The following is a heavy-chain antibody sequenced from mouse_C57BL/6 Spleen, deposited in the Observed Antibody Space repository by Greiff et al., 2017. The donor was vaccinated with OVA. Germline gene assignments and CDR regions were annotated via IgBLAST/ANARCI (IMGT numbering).Heavy chain of an antibody. V-gene: IGHV3-8*01. CDR3: ARNDYSNPWYFDV. Sequence: EVHLVESGPGLAKPSQPLSLTCSVTGYSITSDYWNWIRKFPGNKLEYMGYISYSGSTYYNPSLKSRISITRDTSKNQYYLQLNSVTTEDTATYYCARNDYSNPWYFDVWGTGTTVTVSS. D-gene: IGHD2-5*01. CDR2: ISYSGST. J-gene: IGHJ1*03. CDR1: GYSITSDY.